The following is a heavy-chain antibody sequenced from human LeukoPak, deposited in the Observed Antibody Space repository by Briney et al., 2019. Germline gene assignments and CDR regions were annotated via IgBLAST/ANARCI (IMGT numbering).Heavy chain of an antibody. V-gene: IGHV1-2*04. J-gene: IGHJ5*02. Sequence: ASVKVSCKASGYTFTGQHVHWVRQALGQGLEWMGWINPNSGGTNYAQKFQGWVTMTRDTSISTAYMELSRLRSDDTAVYYCATDPLHYYDSSGLKYNWFDPWGQGTLVTVSS. CDR2: INPNSGGT. CDR3: ATDPLHYYDSSGLKYNWFDP. CDR1: GYTFTGQH. D-gene: IGHD3-22*01.